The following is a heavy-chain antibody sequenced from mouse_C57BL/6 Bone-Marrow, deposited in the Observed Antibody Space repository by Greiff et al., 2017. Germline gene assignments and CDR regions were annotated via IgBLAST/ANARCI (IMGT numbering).Heavy chain of an antibody. D-gene: IGHD2-1*01. CDR2: ISSGSSTI. CDR1: GFTFSDYG. CDR3: ARVGNVGAMDY. J-gene: IGHJ4*01. Sequence: EVMLVESGGGLVKPGGSLKLSCAASGFTFSDYGMHWVRQAPEKGLEWVAYISSGSSTIYYADTVKGRFTISRDNAKNTLFLQMTSLRSEDTAMYYCARVGNVGAMDYWGQGTSVTVSS. V-gene: IGHV5-17*01.